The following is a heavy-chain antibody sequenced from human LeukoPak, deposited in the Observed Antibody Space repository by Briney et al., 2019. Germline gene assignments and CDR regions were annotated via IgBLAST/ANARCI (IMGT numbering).Heavy chain of an antibody. CDR3: ARDPYCSSTSCYGIDY. Sequence: ASVKVSCKSSGFTFTDHYIHWVRQGPGQGLEWMGYIGPHSTFTSSPQEFQGRVTMTRDASMSTAYMELSRLRSDDTAVYYCARDPYCSSTSCYGIDYWGQGTLVTVSS. CDR2: IGPHSTFT. J-gene: IGHJ4*02. CDR1: GFTFTDHY. D-gene: IGHD2-2*01. V-gene: IGHV1-2*02.